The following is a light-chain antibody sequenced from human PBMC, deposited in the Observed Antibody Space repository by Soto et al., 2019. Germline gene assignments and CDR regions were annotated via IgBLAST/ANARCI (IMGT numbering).Light chain of an antibody. J-gene: IGLJ2*01. CDR2: EGS. Sequence: QSALTQPASVYGSPGQSITISCTGTSNDVGSYNLVSWYQQHPGKAPKLMIYEGSKRPSGVSNRFSGSKSDNTASLTISGLQAEDEADYYCCSYAGSSTFVFGGGTKLTVL. V-gene: IGLV2-23*03. CDR3: CSYAGSSTFV. CDR1: SNDVGSYNL.